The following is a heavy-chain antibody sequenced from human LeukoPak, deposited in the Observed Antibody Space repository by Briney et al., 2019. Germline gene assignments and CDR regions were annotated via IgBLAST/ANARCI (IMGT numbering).Heavy chain of an antibody. J-gene: IGHJ4*02. CDR1: GSTFRSYA. CDR3: ARAADCSSTSCSYLDY. CDR2: MIPIFGTA. D-gene: IGHD2-2*01. Sequence: PGSSVKVSCKASGSTFRSYAISWVRQAPGQGLEWMGGMIPIFGTANYAQKFQGRVTITADESTSTAYMELSSLRSEDTAVYYCARAADCSSTSCSYLDYWGQGTLVTVSS. V-gene: IGHV1-69*01.